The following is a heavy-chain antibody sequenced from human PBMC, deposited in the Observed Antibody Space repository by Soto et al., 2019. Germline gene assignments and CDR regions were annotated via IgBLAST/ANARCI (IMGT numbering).Heavy chain of an antibody. CDR2: IYYSGST. Sequence: QVQLQESGPGLVKPSQTLSLTCTVSCGSISSGGYYWSWIRQHPGKGLEWIGYIYYSGSTYYNPSLKSRVTVSVDTSKNQFSLKLSSVTAADTAVYYCASSGYSGYDRPDYWGQGTLVTVSS. CDR1: CGSISSGGYY. D-gene: IGHD5-12*01. J-gene: IGHJ4*02. V-gene: IGHV4-31*03. CDR3: ASSGYSGYDRPDY.